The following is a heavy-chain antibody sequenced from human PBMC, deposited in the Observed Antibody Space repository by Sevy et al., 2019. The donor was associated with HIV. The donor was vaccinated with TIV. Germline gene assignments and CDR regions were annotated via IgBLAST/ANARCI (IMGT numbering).Heavy chain of an antibody. J-gene: IGHJ2*01. V-gene: IGHV4-34*01. Sequence: SVTLSLTCAVSGGSFSGYSWDWIRQPPGKGLEWIGEVNHSGSTNYNPSLKSRVTISVDTSKNQFSLKLNFVTAADPAVYYWAGGGDGVVPSPIIGLGPWTKYWYFDLWGRGTLVTVSS. CDR2: VNHSGST. CDR3: AGGGDGVVPSPIIGLGPWTKYWYFDL. CDR1: GGSFSGYS. D-gene: IGHD3-3*01.